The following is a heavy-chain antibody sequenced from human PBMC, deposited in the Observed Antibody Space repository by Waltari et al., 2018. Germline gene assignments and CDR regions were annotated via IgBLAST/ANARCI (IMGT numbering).Heavy chain of an antibody. CDR3: ARQISGSGSYFLRRFDY. CDR2: IDYSGST. D-gene: IGHD1-26*01. Sequence: QLQLQESGPGLVKPSETLSLTCTVSGDSISSSSYYWGWIRQPPGKGLEWIGSIDYSGSTYYNPSLKSRVTISVDTSKNKFSLKVSSVTAADTAVYYCARQISGSGSYFLRRFDYWGQGTLVIVSS. CDR1: GDSISSSSYY. V-gene: IGHV4-39*01. J-gene: IGHJ4*02.